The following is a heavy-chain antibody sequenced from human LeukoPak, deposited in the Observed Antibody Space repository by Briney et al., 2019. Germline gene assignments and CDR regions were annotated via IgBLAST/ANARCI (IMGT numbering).Heavy chain of an antibody. Sequence: GASVKVSCKASGYTFTSYYMHWVRQAPGQGLEWMGIINPSGGSTSYAQKFQGRVTMTRDTSISTAYMELSRLRSDDTAVYYCARDFWDPSYYDILTGSRPFDYWGQGTLVTVSS. V-gene: IGHV1-46*01. CDR2: INPSGGST. J-gene: IGHJ4*02. CDR1: GYTFTSYY. CDR3: ARDFWDPSYYDILTGSRPFDY. D-gene: IGHD3-9*01.